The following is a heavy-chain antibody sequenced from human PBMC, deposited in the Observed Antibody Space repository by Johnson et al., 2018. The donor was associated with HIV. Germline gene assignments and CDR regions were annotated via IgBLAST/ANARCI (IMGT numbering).Heavy chain of an antibody. CDR3: ARAPHDAFDV. CDR2: VWYDGGNK. J-gene: IGHJ3*01. V-gene: IGHV3-33*01. CDR1: GFTFSNYG. Sequence: QMQLVESGGGVVQPGRSLRLSCLASGFTFSNYGMHWVRQAPGKGLEWVALVWYDGGNKYYADSVKGRFTIFRDNSENTLYLQMKSLRDEDTAVYYCARAPHDAFDVWGQGTMVTVSS.